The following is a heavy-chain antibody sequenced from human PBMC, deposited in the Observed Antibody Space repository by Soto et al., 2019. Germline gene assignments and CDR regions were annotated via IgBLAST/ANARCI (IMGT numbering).Heavy chain of an antibody. J-gene: IGHJ6*02. D-gene: IGHD3-22*01. V-gene: IGHV4-59*01. CDR1: GGSISSYD. CDR3: ARDLGYYDSSGYQHYYYGMDV. CDR2: IYYSGST. Sequence: SKTLSLTRTVSGGSISSYDWSWIRQLPGKGLGCIGYIYYSGSTNYNPSLKSRVTISVDTSKNQFSLKLSSVTAADTAVYYCARDLGYYDSSGYQHYYYGMDVSGQGTTVTVSS.